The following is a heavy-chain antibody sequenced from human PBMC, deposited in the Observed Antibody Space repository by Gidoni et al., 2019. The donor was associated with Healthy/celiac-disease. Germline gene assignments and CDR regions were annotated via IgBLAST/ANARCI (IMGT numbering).Heavy chain of an antibody. V-gene: IGHV3-53*01. CDR3: ARSVGYSGYDTFDY. CDR2: IYSGGRT. D-gene: IGHD5-12*01. CDR1: GFTFSSNY. J-gene: IGHJ4*02. Sequence: EVQLVESGGGLIQPGGSLRLSCAASGFTFSSNYMSWVRQAPGMGLEWVSVIYSGGRTDYADSGKGRLTISRDNSKNTLYLKMNSLRAEDTAVYYCARSVGYSGYDTFDYWGQGTLVTVSS.